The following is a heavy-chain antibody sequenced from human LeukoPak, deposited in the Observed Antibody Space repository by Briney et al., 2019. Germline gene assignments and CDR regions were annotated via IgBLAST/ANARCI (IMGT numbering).Heavy chain of an antibody. Sequence: GGSLRLSCAASGFTFSSYGMHWVRQAPGKGLEWVAFIRYDGSNKYYADSVKGRFTISRDNSKNTLYLQMSSLRAEDTAVYYCAKDRYYYGSGSYCNFDHWGQGTLVTVSS. D-gene: IGHD3-10*01. CDR3: AKDRYYYGSGSYCNFDH. CDR2: IRYDGSNK. V-gene: IGHV3-30*02. J-gene: IGHJ4*02. CDR1: GFTFSSYG.